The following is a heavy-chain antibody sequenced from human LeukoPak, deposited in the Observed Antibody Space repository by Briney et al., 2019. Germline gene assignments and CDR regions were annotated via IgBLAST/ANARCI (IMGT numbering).Heavy chain of an antibody. CDR3: ARALYDSSGYYPRFDY. J-gene: IGHJ4*02. D-gene: IGHD3-22*01. V-gene: IGHV1-18*01. Sequence: GASVKVSCKAAGYTFTSYDINWVRQAPGQGLEWMGWISAYNGNTNYAQKLQGRVTMTTDTSTSTAYMELRSLRSDDTAVYYCARALYDSSGYYPRFDYWGQGTLVTVSS. CDR2: ISAYNGNT. CDR1: GYTFTSYD.